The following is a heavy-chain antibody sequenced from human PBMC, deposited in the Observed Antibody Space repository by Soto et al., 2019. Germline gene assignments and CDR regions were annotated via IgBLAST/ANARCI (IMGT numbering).Heavy chain of an antibody. CDR2: INAGNGNT. CDR1: GYTFTSYA. V-gene: IGHV1-3*01. CDR3: ARDQRYSSSWYGYWFDP. D-gene: IGHD6-13*01. Sequence: GGSVKVSWKDSGYTFTSYAMHWVRQAPGRRLEWMGWINAGNGNTKYSQKFQGRVTITRDTSASTAYMELSSLRSEDTAMYYCARDQRYSSSWYGYWFDPWGQGTLVTVSS. J-gene: IGHJ5*02.